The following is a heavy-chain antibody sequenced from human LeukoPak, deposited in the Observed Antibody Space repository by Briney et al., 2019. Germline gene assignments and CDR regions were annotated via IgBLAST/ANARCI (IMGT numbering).Heavy chain of an antibody. CDR2: IYHTGTS. CDR3: ARVLQGDDIWGSFRGGEWPFDH. V-gene: IGHV4-39*07. D-gene: IGHD3-16*02. Sequence: SETLSLTCTVSQDSISSRSYHWGWIRQPPGKGLEWIGSIYHTGTSYSNPSLKSRVTLSIDTTKDQFFLKLNSMTAADTAVYYCARVLQGDDIWGSFRGGEWPFDHWGQGIPVTVS. CDR1: QDSISSRSYH. J-gene: IGHJ4*02.